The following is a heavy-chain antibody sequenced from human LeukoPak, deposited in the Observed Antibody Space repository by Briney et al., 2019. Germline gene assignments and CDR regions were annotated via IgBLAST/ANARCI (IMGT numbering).Heavy chain of an antibody. CDR2: INPNSGGT. J-gene: IGHJ4*02. D-gene: IGHD3-10*01. V-gene: IGHV1-2*02. CDR1: GYTFTGYY. Sequence: GASVKVSCKASGYTFTGYYMHWVRQAPGQGLEWMGWINPNSGGTNYAQKFQGRVTMTRDTSISTAYMELSRLRSDDTAVYYCARDGLFTGYGSVGEDYWGQGTLVTVSS. CDR3: ARDGLFTGYGSVGEDY.